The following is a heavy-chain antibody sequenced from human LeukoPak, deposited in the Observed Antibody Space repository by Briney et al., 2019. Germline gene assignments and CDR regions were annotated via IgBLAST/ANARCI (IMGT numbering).Heavy chain of an antibody. D-gene: IGHD3-3*01. V-gene: IGHV3-74*01. Sequence: GGSLRLSCAASGFIFSSYWMHWVRQAPGKGLVWVSRINAGGSTTNYADSVKGRFTISRDNAKNTMYLQMNSLRAEDTAVYYCARDRGYYDFDWGQGTLVTVSS. CDR2: INAGGSTT. J-gene: IGHJ4*02. CDR3: ARDRGYYDFD. CDR1: GFIFSSYW.